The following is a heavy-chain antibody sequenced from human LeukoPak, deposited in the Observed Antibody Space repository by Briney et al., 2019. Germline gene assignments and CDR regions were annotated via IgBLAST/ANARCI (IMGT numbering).Heavy chain of an antibody. D-gene: IGHD3-9*01. CDR2: INANSGGT. J-gene: IGHJ4*02. CDR1: GYTFTDYY. CDR3: AREFAYDFLTGYYSPHDY. Sequence: ASVKVSCKASGYTFTDYYMHWVRQAPGQGLEWMGWINANSGGTNYAQKSQGRVTMTRDTSISTAYMDLSRVRSDDTAVYYCAREFAYDFLTGYYSPHDYWGQGTLITVSS. V-gene: IGHV1-2*02.